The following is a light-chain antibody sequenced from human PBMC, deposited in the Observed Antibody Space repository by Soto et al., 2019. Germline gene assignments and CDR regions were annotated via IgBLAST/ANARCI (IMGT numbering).Light chain of an antibody. V-gene: IGLV2-8*01. CDR2: EVT. J-gene: IGLJ1*01. CDR1: SSDVGIYNY. CDR3: SSYVGSNNFV. Sequence: QSVLTQPPSASGSPGQSVTISCTGSSSDVGIYNYVSWYQHHPGKAPKLIIYEVTKRPSGVPDRFSGSRSRNTATLTVSGLQAEDEADYYCSSYVGSNNFVFGAGTKVIVL.